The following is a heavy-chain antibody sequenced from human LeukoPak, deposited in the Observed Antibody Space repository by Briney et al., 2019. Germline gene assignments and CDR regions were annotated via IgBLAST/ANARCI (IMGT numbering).Heavy chain of an antibody. CDR1: GFTFSSYG. CDR2: MSNDGSNK. Sequence: LRLSCAASGFTFSSYGMHWVRQAPGKGLEWVAAMSNDGSNKNYADSVKGRFTISRDNSKNTLYLQMNSLRVEDTAVYYCAMGMCGTNCFTPDYWGQGTLVTVSS. V-gene: IGHV3-30*03. D-gene: IGHD2-2*02. CDR3: AMGMCGTNCFTPDY. J-gene: IGHJ4*02.